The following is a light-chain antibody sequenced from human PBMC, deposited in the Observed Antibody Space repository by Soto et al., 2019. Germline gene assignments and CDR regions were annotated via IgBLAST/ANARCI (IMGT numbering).Light chain of an antibody. CDR2: AAS. Sequence: IHLTHSPSFLSASLGERVTITFRASQGISSYLAWYQQEPGKAPKLLIYAASTLQSGVPSRFSGSGSGTDFTLTIRSLQPEDFAAYYCQQLNSYPPWTFGQGTKVDIK. J-gene: IGKJ1*01. CDR1: QGISSY. CDR3: QQLNSYPPWT. V-gene: IGKV1-9*01.